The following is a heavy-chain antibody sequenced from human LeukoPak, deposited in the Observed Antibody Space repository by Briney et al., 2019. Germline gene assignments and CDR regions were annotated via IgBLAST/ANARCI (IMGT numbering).Heavy chain of an antibody. Sequence: GGSLRLSCAASGFTFSNAWMSWVRQAPGKGLEWVANIKQDGSEKYYVDSVKGRFTISRDNAKNSLYLQMNSLRAEDTAVYYCARSTYYYMDVWGKGTTVTVSS. CDR1: GFTFSNAW. CDR2: IKQDGSEK. V-gene: IGHV3-7*01. CDR3: ARSTYYYMDV. J-gene: IGHJ6*03.